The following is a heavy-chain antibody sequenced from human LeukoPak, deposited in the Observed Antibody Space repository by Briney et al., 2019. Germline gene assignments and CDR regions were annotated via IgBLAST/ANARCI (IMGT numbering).Heavy chain of an antibody. J-gene: IGHJ4*02. CDR3: AKGNGDYVTVFDY. D-gene: IGHD4-17*01. V-gene: IGHV3-30*18. CDR2: ISYGGSNK. CDR1: GFTFSSYG. Sequence: GGSLRLSCAASGFTFSSYGMHWVRQAPGKGLEWVAVISYGGSNKYYADSVKGRFTISRDNSQNTLYLQMNSLRAEDTAVYYCAKGNGDYVTVFDYWGQGTLVTVSS.